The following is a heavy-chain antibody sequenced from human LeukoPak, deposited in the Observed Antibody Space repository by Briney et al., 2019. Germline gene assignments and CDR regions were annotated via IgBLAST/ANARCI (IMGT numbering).Heavy chain of an antibody. J-gene: IGHJ4*02. CDR3: TGNYYGSGSYADFDY. Sequence: GGSLRLSCAASGFTFSGSALHWVRQASGKGLEWVGRVRSTANGYATAYAASVKGRFTISRDDSKNTAYLQMDSLKTEDTAVYYCTGNYYGSGSYADFDYWGQGTLVTVSS. D-gene: IGHD3-10*01. V-gene: IGHV3-73*01. CDR1: GFTFSGSA. CDR2: VRSTANGYAT.